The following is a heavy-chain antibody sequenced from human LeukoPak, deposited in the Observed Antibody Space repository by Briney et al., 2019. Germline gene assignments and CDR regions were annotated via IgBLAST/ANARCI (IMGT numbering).Heavy chain of an antibody. CDR3: ARVCYSSGCD. CDR1: GFTVSSNY. CDR2: IYSGGST. V-gene: IGHV3-53*01. Sequence: PGGSLRLSCAASGFTVSSNYMSWVRQAPGKGLEWVSIIYSGGSTYYADSVQGRFTISRDNSKNTLYLQMNSLRAEDTAVYYCARVCYSSGCDWGQGTLVTVSS. J-gene: IGHJ4*02. D-gene: IGHD6-19*01.